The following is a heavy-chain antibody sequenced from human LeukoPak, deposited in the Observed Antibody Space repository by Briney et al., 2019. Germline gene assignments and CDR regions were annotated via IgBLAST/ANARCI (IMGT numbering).Heavy chain of an antibody. CDR3: ARDHGDPDLVHFDY. V-gene: IGHV4-38-2*02. CDR2: IYHSGST. Sequence: SETLSLTCTVSGYSISSGYYWGWIRQPPGKGLEWIGSIYHSGSTYYNPSLKSRVTISVDTSKNQFSLKLSSVTAADTAVYYCARDHGDPDLVHFDYWGQGTLVTVSS. CDR1: GYSISSGYY. D-gene: IGHD4-17*01. J-gene: IGHJ4*02.